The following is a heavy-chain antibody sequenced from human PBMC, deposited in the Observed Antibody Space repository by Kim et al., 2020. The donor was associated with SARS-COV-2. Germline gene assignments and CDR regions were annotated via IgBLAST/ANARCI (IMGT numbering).Heavy chain of an antibody. CDR1: GDSISRSSNY. J-gene: IGHJ4*02. V-gene: IGHV4-39*01. D-gene: IGHD2-15*01. Sequence: SETLSLTCTVSGDSISRSSNYWGWIRQPPGKGLEWIGSINYSGNTYYNPSLKSRVTISVDTSKNQFSLKMRSVTAADTAVYYCARLVSEYSAVEYWGQGT. CDR3: ARLVSEYSAVEY. CDR2: INYSGNT.